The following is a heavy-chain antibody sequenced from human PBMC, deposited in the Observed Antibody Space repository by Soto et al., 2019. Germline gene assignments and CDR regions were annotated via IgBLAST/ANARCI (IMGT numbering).Heavy chain of an antibody. J-gene: IGHJ5*02. Sequence: SLRLSCAASGFTFSSYWMHWVRQAPGKGLVWVSRISSDGNSTSYADSVKGRFTISRDNAKNTLYLQMNSLRAEDTAVYYCAPNWFDPWGQGTLVTVSS. CDR3: APNWFDP. CDR1: GFTFSSYW. CDR2: ISSDGNST. V-gene: IGHV3-74*01.